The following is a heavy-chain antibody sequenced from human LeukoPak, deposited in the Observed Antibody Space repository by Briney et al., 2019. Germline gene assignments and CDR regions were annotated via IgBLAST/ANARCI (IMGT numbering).Heavy chain of an antibody. Sequence: SQTLSLTCTVSGGSNSSGDYYWSWIRQPPGKGLEWIGYIYYSGSTYYNPSLKSRVTISVDTSKNQFSLKLSSVTAADTAVYYCARVHFLWFGELFAQHWGQGTLVTVSS. CDR1: GGSNSSGDYY. D-gene: IGHD3-10*01. J-gene: IGHJ1*01. CDR3: ARVHFLWFGELFAQH. CDR2: IYYSGST. V-gene: IGHV4-30-4*01.